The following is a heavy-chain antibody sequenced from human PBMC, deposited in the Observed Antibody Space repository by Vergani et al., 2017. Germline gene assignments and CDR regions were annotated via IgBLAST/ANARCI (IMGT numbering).Heavy chain of an antibody. CDR2: IKNTGGST. CDR3: GRGSDNYN. CDR1: GFTFSSHA. Sequence: EVQLLQSEGAVVQPGGSLRLSCVASGFTFSSHAMSWVRQGHGQGLEWVSSIKNTGGSTHYADSVKGRFTITRDNSQNTLYLQRNSLRFEDTAVYYCGRGSDNYNWGQGTLVTVSS. V-gene: IGHV3-23*01. D-gene: IGHD5-24*01. J-gene: IGHJ4*02.